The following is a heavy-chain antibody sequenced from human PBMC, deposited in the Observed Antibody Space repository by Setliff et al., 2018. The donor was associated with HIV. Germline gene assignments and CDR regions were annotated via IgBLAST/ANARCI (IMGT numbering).Heavy chain of an antibody. Sequence: PSETLSFTCTVSGGSITSSYWSWIRQPAGKGLEWIGRIYTSGSTNYNPSLKSRVTMSIDTSKRQFSLKLASVTAADTAVYYCARGGSYDTFDYWGQGTLVTVSS. CDR1: GGSITSSY. D-gene: IGHD3-22*01. V-gene: IGHV4-4*07. CDR3: ARGGSYDTFDY. J-gene: IGHJ4*02. CDR2: IYTSGST.